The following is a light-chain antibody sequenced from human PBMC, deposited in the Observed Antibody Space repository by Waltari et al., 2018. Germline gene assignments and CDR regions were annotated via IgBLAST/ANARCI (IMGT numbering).Light chain of an antibody. V-gene: IGKV3-20*01. Sequence: EIVLTQSPGTLSLSPGERATLSCRASQRVSRPLAWYQQKPGQSPKLLIYGASIRATGIPDRFTGSGSGTDFSLTISSLEPEDFAIYFCQHYVRLPATFGQGTKVEIK. CDR2: GAS. J-gene: IGKJ1*01. CDR3: QHYVRLPAT. CDR1: QRVSRP.